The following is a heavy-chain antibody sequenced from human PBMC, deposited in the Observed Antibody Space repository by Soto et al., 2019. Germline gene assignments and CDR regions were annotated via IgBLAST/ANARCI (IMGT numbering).Heavy chain of an antibody. V-gene: IGHV3-23*01. CDR3: ARDYYYDSSGYYAGFDY. CDR1: GFTFSSYA. J-gene: IGHJ4*02. Sequence: GGSLRLSCAASGFTFSSYAMSWVRQAPGKGLEWVSAISGSGGSTYYADSVKGRFTISRDNSKNSLYLQMNSLRAEDTAVYYCARDYYYDSSGYYAGFDYWGQGTLVTVSS. D-gene: IGHD3-22*01. CDR2: ISGSGGST.